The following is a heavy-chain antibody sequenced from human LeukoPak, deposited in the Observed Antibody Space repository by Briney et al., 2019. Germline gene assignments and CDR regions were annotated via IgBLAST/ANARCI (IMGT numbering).Heavy chain of an antibody. Sequence: QSGGSLRLSCAASGFTFSSYAMSWVRQAPGKGLEWVSAISGSGGSTYYADSVKGRFTISRDNSKNTLYLQKNSLRAEDTAVYYCAKENIVVVVAQEYYFDYWGQGTLVTVSS. J-gene: IGHJ4*02. CDR3: AKENIVVVVAQEYYFDY. V-gene: IGHV3-23*01. CDR1: GFTFSSYA. D-gene: IGHD2-15*01. CDR2: ISGSGGST.